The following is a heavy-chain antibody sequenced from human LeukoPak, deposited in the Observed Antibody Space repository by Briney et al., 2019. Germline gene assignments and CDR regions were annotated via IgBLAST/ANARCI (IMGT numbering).Heavy chain of an antibody. V-gene: IGHV1-18*04. CDR1: GYTFTSYG. J-gene: IGHJ5*02. CDR2: ISAYNGNT. CDR3: ARDTGIAAAAPRWFDP. Sequence: GASVKVSCKASGYTFTSYGISWVRQAPGQGLEWMGWISAYNGNTNYAQKLQGRVTMTTDTYTSTAYMELRSLRSDDTAVYCCARDTGIAAAAPRWFDPWGQGTLVTVSS. D-gene: IGHD6-13*01.